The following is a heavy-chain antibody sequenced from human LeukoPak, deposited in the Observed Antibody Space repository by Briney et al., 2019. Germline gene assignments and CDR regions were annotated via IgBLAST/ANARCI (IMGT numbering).Heavy chain of an antibody. CDR2: INAGNDNT. CDR3: ARDKWSTTVTSYWFDP. V-gene: IGHV1-3*01. J-gene: IGHJ5*02. D-gene: IGHD4-17*01. CDR1: GYTFTSYA. Sequence: GASVKVSCKASGYTFTSYAMHWVRQAPGQRLEWMGWINAGNDNTEYSQKFQGRVTITRDTSASTAYMELSSLRSEDTAVYYCARDKWSTTVTSYWFDPWGQGTLVTVSS.